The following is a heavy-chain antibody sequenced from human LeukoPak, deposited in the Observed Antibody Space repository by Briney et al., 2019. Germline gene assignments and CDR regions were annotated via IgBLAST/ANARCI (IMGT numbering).Heavy chain of an antibody. CDR3: TTVNSAIFGVDDY. CDR1: GFTFSNAW. D-gene: IGHD3-3*01. J-gene: IGHJ4*02. Sequence: TGGSLRLSCAASGFTFSNAWMSWVRQAPGKRLEWVGRIKSKTDGGTTDYAAPVKGRFTISKDDSKNTLYLQMNSLKTEDTAVYYCTTVNSAIFGVDDYSGQGTLVTVSS. CDR2: IKSKTDGGTT. V-gene: IGHV3-15*01.